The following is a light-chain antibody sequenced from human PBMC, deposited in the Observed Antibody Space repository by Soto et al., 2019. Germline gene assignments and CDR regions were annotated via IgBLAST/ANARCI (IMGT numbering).Light chain of an antibody. CDR2: EVS. CDR1: SSDVGGYNY. V-gene: IGLV2-8*01. J-gene: IGLJ2*01. Sequence: QSVLTQPPSASGSPGQSVTISCTGTSSDVGGYNYVSWYQQHPGKAPKLMIHEVSKRPSGVPERFSGSKSGNTASLTVSGLQAEDEADYYCCSYEGSNIVVFGGGTKLTVL. CDR3: CSYEGSNIVV.